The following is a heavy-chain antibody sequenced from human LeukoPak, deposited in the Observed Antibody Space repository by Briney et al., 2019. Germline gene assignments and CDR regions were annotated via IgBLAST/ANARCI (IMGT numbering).Heavy chain of an antibody. D-gene: IGHD3-10*01. CDR1: GYTLTSYD. J-gene: IGHJ4*02. CDR2: MNPNSGNT. Sequence: ASVKVSCKASGYTLTSYDINWVRQATGQGLEWMGWMNPNSGNTGYAQKFQGRVTMTRNTSISTAYMELSSLRSEDTAVYYCARNRYGSGSYGYWGQGTLVTVSS. CDR3: ARNRYGSGSYGY. V-gene: IGHV1-8*01.